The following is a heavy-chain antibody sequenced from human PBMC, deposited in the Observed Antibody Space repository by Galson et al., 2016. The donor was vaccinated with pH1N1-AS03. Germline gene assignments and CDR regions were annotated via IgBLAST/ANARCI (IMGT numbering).Heavy chain of an antibody. D-gene: IGHD6-6*01. Sequence: SLRLSCAASGFTFSDYAMGWVRQAPGKGLEWLAEISGTGGSPFYADSVKGRVTISRDNSKNSLYLQMNSLRVEDTALYYCARYGSSPWFDPWGQGTLVTVSS. CDR3: ARYGSSPWFDP. J-gene: IGHJ5*02. CDR1: GFTFSDYA. V-gene: IGHV3-23*01. CDR2: ISGTGGSP.